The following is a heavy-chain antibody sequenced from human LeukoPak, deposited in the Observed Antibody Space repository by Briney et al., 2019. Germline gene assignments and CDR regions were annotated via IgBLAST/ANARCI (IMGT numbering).Heavy chain of an antibody. D-gene: IGHD3-10*01. V-gene: IGHV1-46*01. CDR1: GYTFTSYY. CDR2: INTSGGST. J-gene: IGHJ5*02. CDR3: ARDLVAMVRGVGNWFDP. Sequence: ASVKVSRKSSGYTFTSYYMHWVRQPPAQGLEWMGIINTSGGSTSYAQKFQGRVTITRDTSTSTVYMELSSLRSEDTAVYYCARDLVAMVRGVGNWFDPWGEGTLVTVSS.